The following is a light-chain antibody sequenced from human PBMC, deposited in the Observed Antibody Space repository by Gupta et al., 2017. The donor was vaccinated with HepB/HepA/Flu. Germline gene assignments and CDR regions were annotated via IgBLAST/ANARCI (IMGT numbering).Light chain of an antibody. Sequence: QSALTQPSSVSGSPGQSITIPCTGTSSDIGAYNYVSWYQLHPGQAPKLMIYDVSDRPSGVSNRFSGSKSGNTASLTISGLHTEDEADYFCSSYTSSTIIVFGGGTKLTVL. V-gene: IGLV2-14*03. CDR1: SSDIGAYNY. CDR2: DVS. J-gene: IGLJ2*01. CDR3: SSYTSSTIIV.